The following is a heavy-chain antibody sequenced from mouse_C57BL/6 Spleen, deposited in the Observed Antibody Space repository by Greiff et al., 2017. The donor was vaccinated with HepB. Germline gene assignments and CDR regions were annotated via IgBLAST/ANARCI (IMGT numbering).Heavy chain of an antibody. V-gene: IGHV5-12*01. CDR3: ARSDYGNFFAY. Sequence: EVQLVESGGGLVQPGGSLKLSCAASGFTFSDYYMYWVRQTPEKRLEWVAYISNGGGSPYYPDTVKGRFTISRDNAKNTLYLQMSRLKSEDTAMYYCARSDYGNFFAYWGQGTLVTVSA. CDR1: GFTFSDYY. J-gene: IGHJ3*01. D-gene: IGHD2-1*01. CDR2: ISNGGGSP.